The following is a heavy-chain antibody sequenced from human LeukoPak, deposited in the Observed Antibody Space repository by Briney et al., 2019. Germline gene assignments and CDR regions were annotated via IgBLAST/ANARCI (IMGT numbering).Heavy chain of an antibody. CDR2: ITWNRDNI. V-gene: IGHV3-9*01. CDR1: GFTFDDYA. D-gene: IGHD3-22*01. Sequence: GGSLRPSCAASGFTFDDYAMHWVRQAPGKGLEWVSGITWNRDNIGYGDSVKGRFTISRDNVKNVLYLQMTSLRPEDTALYYCAKDLSSAITSALVLDVWGQGTTVIVSS. J-gene: IGHJ6*02. CDR3: AKDLSSAITSALVLDV.